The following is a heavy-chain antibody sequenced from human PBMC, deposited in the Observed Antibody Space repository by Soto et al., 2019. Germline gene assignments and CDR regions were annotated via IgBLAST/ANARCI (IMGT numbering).Heavy chain of an antibody. V-gene: IGHV1-69*14. Sequence: QVQLVQSGAEVKKPGSSVKVSCKTSGVIFSGYSISWVRQAPGQGLEWMGGIIPIFGTTNYAQRFHGRVTITADKSTSTVYMELYSLKSEDTAVYYCARDLVSGYDPGDYWGQATLVTVSS. CDR3: ARDLVSGYDPGDY. CDR1: GVIFSGYS. D-gene: IGHD5-12*01. J-gene: IGHJ4*02. CDR2: IIPIFGTT.